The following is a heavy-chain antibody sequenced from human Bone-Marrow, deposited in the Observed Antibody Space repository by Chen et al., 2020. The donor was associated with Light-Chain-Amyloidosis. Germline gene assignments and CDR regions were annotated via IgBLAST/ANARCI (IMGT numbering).Heavy chain of an antibody. CDR2: MSPSSSVI. CDR1: GSTFKNLG. J-gene: IGHJ4*02. CDR3: ARDRGRTYSDY. Sequence: EVQLVESGGGLLQPGGSLIFSCGPSGSTFKNLGMNWVRQAPGKGLEWLSYMSPSSSVIYQADSVKGRFIISRDDAKNSLYLQMNSLRDGDTALYYCARDRGRTYSDYWGQGTLVTVSS. V-gene: IGHV3-48*02.